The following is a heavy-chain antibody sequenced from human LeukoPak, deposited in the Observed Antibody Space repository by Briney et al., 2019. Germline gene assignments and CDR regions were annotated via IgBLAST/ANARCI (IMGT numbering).Heavy chain of an antibody. J-gene: IGHJ4*02. V-gene: IGHV3-21*01. D-gene: IGHD1-1*01. CDR2: ISSSSAYI. Sequence: GGSLRLSCAASGFTFSSYSMNWVRQAPGKGLEWVSSISSSSAYIYYADSVKGRFTISRDNAKNSLYLQVNSLRAEDTAVYYCARGRAGGAPNWDYFDYWGQGTLVTVSS. CDR1: GFTFSSYS. CDR3: ARGRAGGAPNWDYFDY.